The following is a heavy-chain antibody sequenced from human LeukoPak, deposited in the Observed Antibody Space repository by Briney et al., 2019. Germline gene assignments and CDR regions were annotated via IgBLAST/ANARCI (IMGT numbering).Heavy chain of an antibody. V-gene: IGHV4-59*01. Sequence: SETLSLTCTGSGGSISSYYWSWIRQPPGKGLDWIGYIYYSGSTNYNPSLQSRVTISVDTSKNQFSLKLSSVTAADTAVYYCARDQVVRGETYYYYGMDVWGQGTTVTVSS. J-gene: IGHJ6*02. D-gene: IGHD3-10*01. CDR3: ARDQVVRGETYYYYGMDV. CDR2: IYYSGST. CDR1: GGSISSYY.